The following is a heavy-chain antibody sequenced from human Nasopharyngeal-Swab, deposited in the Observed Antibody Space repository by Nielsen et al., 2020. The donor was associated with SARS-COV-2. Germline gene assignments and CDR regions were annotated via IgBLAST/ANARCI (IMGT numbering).Heavy chain of an antibody. CDR3: TKDSGWLATF. D-gene: IGHD6-19*01. CDR2: IARSGTTT. J-gene: IGHJ6*02. V-gene: IGHV3-23*01. Sequence: GGSLRLSCAASGFTFSSYSMNWVRQAPGKGLEWVSGIARSGTTTYYADSVKGRFTISRDNSKNTLYLQMNSLRAEDTALYYCTKDSGWLATFWGQGTAVTVSS. CDR1: GFTFSSYS.